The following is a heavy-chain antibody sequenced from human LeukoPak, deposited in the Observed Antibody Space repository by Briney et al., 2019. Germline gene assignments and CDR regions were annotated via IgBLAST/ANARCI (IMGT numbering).Heavy chain of an antibody. CDR3: ARSGASEWLFGNDAFDI. CDR2: IYTSGST. Sequence: PSETLSPTCTVSGGSISSYYWSWIRQPAGKGLEWIGRIYTSGSTNYNPSLKSRVTMSVDTSKNQFSLKLSSVTAADTAVYYCARSGASEWLFGNDAFDIWGQGTMVTVSS. J-gene: IGHJ3*02. V-gene: IGHV4-4*07. CDR1: GGSISSYY. D-gene: IGHD3-3*01.